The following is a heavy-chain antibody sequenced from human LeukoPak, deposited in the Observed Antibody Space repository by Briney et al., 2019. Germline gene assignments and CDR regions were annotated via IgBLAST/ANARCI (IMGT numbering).Heavy chain of an antibody. J-gene: IGHJ4*02. CDR2: ISGSGGST. CDR3: AKDYTSARTTVTTNFDY. Sequence: PGGSLRLSCAASGFTFSSYGMSWVRQAPGKGLEWVPAISGSGGSTYYTDSVKGRFTISRDNSKNTLYLQMNSLRAEDTAVYYCAKDYTSARTTVTTNFDYWGQGNLVTVSS. D-gene: IGHD4-17*01. V-gene: IGHV3-23*01. CDR1: GFTFSSYG.